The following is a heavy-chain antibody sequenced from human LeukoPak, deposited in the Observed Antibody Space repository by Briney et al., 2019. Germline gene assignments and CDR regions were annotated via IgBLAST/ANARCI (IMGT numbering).Heavy chain of an antibody. CDR1: GFTVSSNH. CDR3: ATTDDNTNAIDFDK. Sequence: GGSLRLSCAVSGFTVSSNHMSWVRQAPGKGLEWVSVFYSGGDTHYADSVKGRFTISRDNSKNTLYLQVNSLRAEDTAVYYCATTDDNTNAIDFDKWGQGTLVTVSS. V-gene: IGHV3-53*01. J-gene: IGHJ4*02. CDR2: FYSGGDT. D-gene: IGHD1-1*01.